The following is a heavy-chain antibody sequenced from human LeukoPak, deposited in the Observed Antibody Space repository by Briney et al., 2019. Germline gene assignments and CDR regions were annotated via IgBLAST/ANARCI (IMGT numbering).Heavy chain of an antibody. CDR2: INPNSGGT. V-gene: IGHV1-2*02. Sequence: ASVKVSCKASGYTFTGYYMHWVRQAPGQGLEWMGWINPNSGGTNYAQKFQGRVTMTRDTSISTAYMELSRLRSDDTAVYYCARVEDILTGYYDWGQGTLVTVSS. D-gene: IGHD3-9*01. J-gene: IGHJ4*02. CDR1: GYTFTGYY. CDR3: ARVEDILTGYYD.